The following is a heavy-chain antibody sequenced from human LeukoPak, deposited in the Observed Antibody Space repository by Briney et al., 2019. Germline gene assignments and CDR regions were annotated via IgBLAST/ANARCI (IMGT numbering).Heavy chain of an antibody. Sequence: GGSLRLSCAASGFTFSSYNINWVRQAPGKGLEWVSSISSRSTYKYYADSVEGRFTISRDNANNSLYLQMTSLTAEDTAVYYCARGHYCSSTSCYPYWFDPWGQGTLVTVSS. CDR2: ISSRSTYK. V-gene: IGHV3-21*04. D-gene: IGHD2-2*01. CDR3: ARGHYCSSTSCYPYWFDP. J-gene: IGHJ5*02. CDR1: GFTFSSYN.